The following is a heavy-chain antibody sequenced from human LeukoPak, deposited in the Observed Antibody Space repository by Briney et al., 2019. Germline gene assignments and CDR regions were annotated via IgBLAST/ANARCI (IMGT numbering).Heavy chain of an antibody. CDR1: GGSISSSSYS. Sequence: SETLSLTCTVSGGSISSSSYSWNWIRQHPGKGLDWIGYTDYSRSTHYNPSLKSRVSISLDTSKNQFSLKLSSATAADTAMYYCARDVRLGDFWSGTYYYYMDVWGKGTTVTVSS. V-gene: IGHV4-31*03. J-gene: IGHJ6*03. D-gene: IGHD3-3*01. CDR2: TDYSRST. CDR3: ARDVRLGDFWSGTYYYYMDV.